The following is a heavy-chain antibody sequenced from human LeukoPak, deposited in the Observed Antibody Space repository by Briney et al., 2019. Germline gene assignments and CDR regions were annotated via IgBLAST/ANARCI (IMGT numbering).Heavy chain of an antibody. Sequence: KPSETLSLTCTVSNGSISPYYWSWIRQSPGKGLEWIGYISHSGSTNYNPSLRSRVTISLDASREQFSLNLNSVTAAGTAIYYCARLNYYYANSGYLRGYWFDPWGQGALVTVST. D-gene: IGHD3-22*01. J-gene: IGHJ5*02. V-gene: IGHV4-59*08. CDR3: ARLNYYYANSGYLRGYWFDP. CDR1: NGSISPYY. CDR2: ISHSGST.